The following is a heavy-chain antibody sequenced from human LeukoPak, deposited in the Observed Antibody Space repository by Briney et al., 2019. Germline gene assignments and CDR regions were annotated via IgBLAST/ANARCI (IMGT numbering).Heavy chain of an antibody. CDR2: IHWDDNK. J-gene: IGHJ4*02. Sequence: SGPTLVNPTQTLTLTCTFSGLSLSTSGMCVSWIRQPPGKALEWLALIHWDDNKYYSTSLKTRLTISKDTSRNQVVLTMTNMDPVDTATYYCARMMYGDFVDYFDYWGQGTLVTVSS. D-gene: IGHD4-17*01. CDR1: GLSLSTSGMC. CDR3: ARMMYGDFVDYFDY. V-gene: IGHV2-70*01.